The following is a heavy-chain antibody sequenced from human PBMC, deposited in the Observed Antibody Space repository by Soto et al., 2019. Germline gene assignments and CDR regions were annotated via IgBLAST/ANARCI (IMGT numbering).Heavy chain of an antibody. Sequence: SETLSLTCAVYGGSFSGYYWSWIRQPPGKGLEWIGEINHSGSTNYNPSLKSRVTISVDTSKNQFSLKLSSVTAADTAVYYCARGRRVTMIVVNHYYYGMDVWGQGTTVTVSS. J-gene: IGHJ6*02. V-gene: IGHV4-34*01. CDR1: GGSFSGYY. D-gene: IGHD3-22*01. CDR2: INHSGST. CDR3: ARGRRVTMIVVNHYYYGMDV.